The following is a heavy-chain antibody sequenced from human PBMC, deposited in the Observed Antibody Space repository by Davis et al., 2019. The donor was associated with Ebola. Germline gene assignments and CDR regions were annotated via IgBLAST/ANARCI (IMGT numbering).Heavy chain of an antibody. CDR2: ISWDGGST. Sequence: PGGSLRLSCAASGYTFSSHAMSWVRQAPGKGLEWVSLISWDGGSTYYADSVKGRFTISRDNSKNSLYLQMNSLRTEDTALYYCAKAVQYYDILTGPDYWGQGTLVTVSS. J-gene: IGHJ4*02. D-gene: IGHD3-9*01. CDR1: GYTFSSHA. V-gene: IGHV3-43*01. CDR3: AKAVQYYDILTGPDY.